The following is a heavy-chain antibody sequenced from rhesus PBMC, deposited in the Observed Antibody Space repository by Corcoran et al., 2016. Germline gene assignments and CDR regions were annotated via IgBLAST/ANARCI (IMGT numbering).Heavy chain of an antibody. CDR1: GYSISSGYG. V-gene: IGHV4-127*01. Sequence: QVQLQESGPGLVKPSETLSLTCAVSGYSISSGYGWGWIRQPPGKGLEWIGQIYGGRGSTYSNPSLKSRVTVSKDTSKNQFSLKLSSVTAADTAVYYCARGHSGYSYHFDYWGQGVLVTVSS. D-gene: IGHD5-24*01. CDR3: ARGHSGYSYHFDY. J-gene: IGHJ4*01. CDR2: IYGGRGST.